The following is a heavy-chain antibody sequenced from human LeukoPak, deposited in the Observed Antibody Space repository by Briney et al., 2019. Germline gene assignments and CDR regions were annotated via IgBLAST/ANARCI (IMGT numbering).Heavy chain of an antibody. CDR3: ALISSTTVTYY. Sequence: ASVKVSCKASGYIFTGYYMQWVRQAPGQGLEWMGWINPNSGGTNYAQKFQGRVTMTRDTSISTAYMELSGLISDDTAVYYCALISSTTVTYYWGQGTLVTVSS. J-gene: IGHJ4*02. V-gene: IGHV1-2*02. CDR2: INPNSGGT. D-gene: IGHD4-17*01. CDR1: GYIFTGYY.